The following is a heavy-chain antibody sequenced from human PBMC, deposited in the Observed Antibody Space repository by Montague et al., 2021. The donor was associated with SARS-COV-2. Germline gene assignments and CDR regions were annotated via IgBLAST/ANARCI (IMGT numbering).Heavy chain of an antibody. J-gene: IGHJ5*02. CDR1: GGSVSSYY. CDR3: ARAGGFYDYWSGYSSSAGFFDP. V-gene: IGHV4-59*02. Sequence: SETLSLTCTVSGGSVSSYYWSWIRQSPGKGLQWLGYIYYSGSTDYNPSLKSRVTMPVDTSKNQLSLRLNSVTTADTAVYFCARAGGFYDYWSGYSSSAGFFDPWGQGILVTVSS. CDR2: IYYSGST. D-gene: IGHD3-3*01.